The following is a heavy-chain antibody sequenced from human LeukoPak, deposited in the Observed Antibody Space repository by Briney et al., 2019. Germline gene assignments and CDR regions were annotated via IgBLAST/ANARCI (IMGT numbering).Heavy chain of an antibody. V-gene: IGHV1-69*13. J-gene: IGHJ6*03. CDR3: ARASIAVADTYYMDV. CDR1: GGTFSSYA. Sequence: SVKVSCKASGGTFSSYAISWGRQPPAQGHEWMGGIIPISGTANYAQKFQGRVTITAEESTSTAYMELSSLRSEDTAVYYCARASIAVADTYYMDVWGKGTTVTVSS. CDR2: IIPISGTA. D-gene: IGHD6-19*01.